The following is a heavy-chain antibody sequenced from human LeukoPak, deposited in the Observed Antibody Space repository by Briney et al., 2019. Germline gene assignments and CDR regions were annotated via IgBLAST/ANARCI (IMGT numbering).Heavy chain of an antibody. V-gene: IGHV1-2*02. CDR1: GYTFTGYY. CDR3: ARGAGATRSFYYYGMDV. D-gene: IGHD1-26*01. CDR2: INPNSGGT. Sequence: ASMKVSCKASGYTFTGYYMHWVRQAPGQGLEWMGWINPNSGGTNYAQKFQGRVTMTRDTSISTAYMELSRLRSDDTAVYYCARGAGATRSFYYYGMDVWGQGTTVTVSS. J-gene: IGHJ6*02.